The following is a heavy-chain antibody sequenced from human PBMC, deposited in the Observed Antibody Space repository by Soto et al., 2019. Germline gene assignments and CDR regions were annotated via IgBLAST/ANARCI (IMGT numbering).Heavy chain of an antibody. V-gene: IGHV3-23*01. J-gene: IGHJ4*02. CDR2: ISGSGGST. CDR3: AKLGAMVRGVIILGPLDY. D-gene: IGHD3-10*01. Sequence: GGSLRLSCAASGFTFSSYAMSWVRQAPGKGLEWVSAISGSGGSTYYADSVKGRFTISRDNSKNTLYLQMNSLRAEDTALYYCAKLGAMVRGVIILGPLDYWGQGTLVTVSS. CDR1: GFTFSSYA.